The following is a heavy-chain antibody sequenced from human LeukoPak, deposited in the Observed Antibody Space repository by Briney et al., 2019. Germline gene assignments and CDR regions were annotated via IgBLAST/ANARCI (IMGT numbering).Heavy chain of an antibody. CDR2: IDPSDSYT. D-gene: IGHD6-13*01. Sequence: GESLKISCKGSGYSFTSYWIGWVRQMPGKGLEWMGRIDPSDSYTNYSPSFHGHVTISADKSITTAYLQWSSLKASDTAMYYCARRLYSSSPGNAFDIWGQGTMVTVSS. CDR3: ARRLYSSSPGNAFDI. CDR1: GYSFTSYW. J-gene: IGHJ3*02. V-gene: IGHV5-10-1*01.